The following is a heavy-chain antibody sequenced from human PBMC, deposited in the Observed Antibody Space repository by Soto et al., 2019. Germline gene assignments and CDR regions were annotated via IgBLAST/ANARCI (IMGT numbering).Heavy chain of an antibody. CDR1: GGSISRYC. Sequence: PENLSHTWTVSGGSISRYCWSWFRQPPGKGLEWIGYIYYSGSTNYNPSLKSRVTISVDTSKNQFSLKLSSVTAADTAVYYCAIVDGSGSYHYYYDGMDVWGKGSTVT. CDR3: AIVDGSGSYHYYYDGMDV. J-gene: IGHJ6*04. V-gene: IGHV4-59*01. CDR2: IYYSGST. D-gene: IGHD3-10*01.